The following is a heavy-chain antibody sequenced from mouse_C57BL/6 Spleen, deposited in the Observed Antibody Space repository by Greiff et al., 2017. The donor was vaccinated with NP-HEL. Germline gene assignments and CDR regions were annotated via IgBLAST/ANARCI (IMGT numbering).Heavy chain of an antibody. CDR1: GYTFTSYW. CDR2: IDPSDSET. Sequence: QVQLKQPGAELVRPGSSVKLSCKASGYTFTSYWMHWVKQRPIQGLEWIGNIDPSDSETHYNQKFKDKATLTVDKSSSTAYMQLSSLTSEDSAVYYCAREEYYYGSSRYYFDYWGQGTTLTVSS. J-gene: IGHJ2*01. V-gene: IGHV1-52*01. CDR3: AREEYYYGSSRYYFDY. D-gene: IGHD1-1*01.